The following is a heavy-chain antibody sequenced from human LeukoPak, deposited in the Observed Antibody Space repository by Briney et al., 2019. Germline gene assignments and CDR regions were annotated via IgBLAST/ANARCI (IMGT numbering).Heavy chain of an antibody. Sequence: GGSLRLSCAASGFTFSSYAMHWVRQAPGKGLEYVSAISSNGGSTYYANSVKGRFTISRDNSKNTLYLQMGSLRAEDMAVYYCAKTKSGWSDAFDIWGQGTMVTVSS. V-gene: IGHV3-64*01. D-gene: IGHD6-19*01. J-gene: IGHJ3*02. CDR1: GFTFSSYA. CDR2: ISSNGGST. CDR3: AKTKSGWSDAFDI.